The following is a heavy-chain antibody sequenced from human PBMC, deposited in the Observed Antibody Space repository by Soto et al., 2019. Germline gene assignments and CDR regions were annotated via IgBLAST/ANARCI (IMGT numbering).Heavy chain of an antibody. V-gene: IGHV4-34*01. CDR3: ARGFYDSSGYSFDY. CDR2: INHSGST. J-gene: IGHJ4*02. Sequence: SETLSLTCAVYGGSFSGYYWSWIRQPPVKGLEWIGEINHSGSTNYNPSLKSRVTISVDTSKNQFSLKLSSVTAADTAVYYCARGFYDSSGYSFDYWGQGTLVTVSS. D-gene: IGHD3-22*01. CDR1: GGSFSGYY.